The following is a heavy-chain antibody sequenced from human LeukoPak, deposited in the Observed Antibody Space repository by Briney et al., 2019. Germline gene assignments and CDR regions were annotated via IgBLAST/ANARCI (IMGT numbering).Heavy chain of an antibody. Sequence: SETLSLTCAVYGGSFSGYYWSWIRQPPGKGLEWIGEINHSGSTNYNPSLKSRVTISVDTSKNQFSLKLSSVTAADTAVYYCARVSFSLYRNNWFDPWGQGTLVTVSS. J-gene: IGHJ5*02. CDR2: INHSGST. CDR3: ARVSFSLYRNNWFDP. V-gene: IGHV4-34*01. CDR1: GGSFSGYY.